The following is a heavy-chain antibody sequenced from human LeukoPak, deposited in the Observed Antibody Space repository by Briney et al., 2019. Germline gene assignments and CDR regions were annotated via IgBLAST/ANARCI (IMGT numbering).Heavy chain of an antibody. J-gene: IGHJ4*02. D-gene: IGHD2-2*01. CDR1: GGSISSGGYY. CDR3: ARAALPAYSFDY. CDR2: IYYSGST. V-gene: IGHV4-31*03. Sequence: SETLSLTCTVSGGSISSGGYYWSWIRQHPGKGLEWIGYIYYSGSTYYNPSLKSRVTISVDTSKNQFSLKLSSVTAADTAVYYCARAALPAYSFDYWGQGTLVTLSS.